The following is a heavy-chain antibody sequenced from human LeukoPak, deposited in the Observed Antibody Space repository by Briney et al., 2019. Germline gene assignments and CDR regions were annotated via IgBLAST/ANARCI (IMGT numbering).Heavy chain of an antibody. V-gene: IGHV1-18*01. CDR2: VSAYNGNT. D-gene: IGHD5-12*01. Sequence: ASVMVSCKASGYTFTSYGMSWVRQAPGQGLEWMGWVSAYNGNTNYAQKLQGRVTMTTDTSTSTAYMELRSLRSDDTAVYYCARASGFLDIVATPTNYWGRGTLVTVSS. J-gene: IGHJ4*02. CDR3: ARASGFLDIVATPTNY. CDR1: GYTFTSYG.